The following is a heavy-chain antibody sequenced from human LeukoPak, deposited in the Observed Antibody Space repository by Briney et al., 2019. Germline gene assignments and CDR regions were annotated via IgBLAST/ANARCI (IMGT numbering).Heavy chain of an antibody. V-gene: IGHV3-48*03. D-gene: IGHD2-2*01. J-gene: IGHJ4*02. Sequence: PGGSLRLSCAASGFTFSSYEMNWVRQAPGKGLEWVSYISSSGSTIYYADSVKGRFTISRDNAKNSLYLQMNSLRADDTAVYYCARAKMGYCSSTSCHGIDYWGQGTLVTVSS. CDR2: ISSSGSTI. CDR3: ARAKMGYCSSTSCHGIDY. CDR1: GFTFSSYE.